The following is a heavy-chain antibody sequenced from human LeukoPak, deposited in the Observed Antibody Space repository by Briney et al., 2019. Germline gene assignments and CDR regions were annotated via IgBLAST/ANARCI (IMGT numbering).Heavy chain of an antibody. V-gene: IGHV4-59*08. CDR2: IYYSGST. Sequence: NSSETLSLTCTVSGGSISSYYWSWIRQPPGKGLEWIGYIYYSGSTNYNPSLKGRVTISVDTSKNQFSLKLSSVTAADTAVYYCARQGWSIPAYDYWGQGTLVTVSS. CDR1: GGSISSYY. CDR3: ARQGWSIPAYDY. D-gene: IGHD3-3*02. J-gene: IGHJ4*02.